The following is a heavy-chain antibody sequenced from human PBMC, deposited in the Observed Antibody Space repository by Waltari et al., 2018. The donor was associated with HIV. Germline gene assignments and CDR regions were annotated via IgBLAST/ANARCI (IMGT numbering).Heavy chain of an antibody. CDR3: ARGTYYDTTGLPFDF. V-gene: IGHV4-34*02. CDR1: RMSVSTYL. J-gene: IGHJ4*02. D-gene: IGHD3-22*01. CDR2: VNHSGNT. Sequence: VELQQWGEELLKPSETLSLTCAVYRMSVSTYLWSWMRPSPGEGLEWLGEVNHSGNTNYNPSLKSRITISADASRRQFSLNLTSVTAADTAIYFCARGTYYDTTGLPFDFWGPGTLVTVSA.